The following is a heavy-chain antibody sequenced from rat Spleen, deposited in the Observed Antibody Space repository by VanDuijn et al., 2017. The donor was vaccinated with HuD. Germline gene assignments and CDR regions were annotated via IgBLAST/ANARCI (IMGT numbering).Heavy chain of an antibody. CDR2: ISTSGGST. J-gene: IGHJ2*01. V-gene: IGHV5-19*01. CDR3: TTTWNFDY. CDR1: GLSLTSNS. Sequence: VQLKESGPGLVQPSQTLSLMCTVSGLSLTSNSVHWVRQPPGKGLEWVASISTSGGSTYYRDSVKGRFTISRDNPKSTLSLQMDSLRSEDTATYYCTTTWNFDYWGQGVMVTVSS.